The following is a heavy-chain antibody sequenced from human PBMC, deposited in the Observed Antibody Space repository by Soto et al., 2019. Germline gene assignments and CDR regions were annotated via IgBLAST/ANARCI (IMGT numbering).Heavy chain of an antibody. V-gene: IGHV4-39*01. J-gene: IGHJ4*02. CDR3: ARLSAPRVRGYAYSTLALVGS. Sequence: QLHLQGSGPGLVKPSETLSLTCTVSGGSVSNSDYYWGWIRQPPGRGLEWIGSLFYTGVPHYNPSLESRVTISVDTSKNQFSLKLLSGADADTAVYYCARLSAPRVRGYAYSTLALVGSWGQGTLVTVSS. CDR2: LFYTGVP. CDR1: GGSVSNSDYY. D-gene: IGHD5-18*01.